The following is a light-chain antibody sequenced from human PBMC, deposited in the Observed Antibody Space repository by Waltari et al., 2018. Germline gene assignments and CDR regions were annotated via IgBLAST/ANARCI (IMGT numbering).Light chain of an antibody. V-gene: IGKV1-5*03. CDR1: QSISSW. CDR3: QQYNSYPLT. J-gene: IGKJ5*01. CDR2: KAS. Sequence: DIQMTQYPSTLSASVGDRVTITCRASQSISSWLAWYQQKPGKAPKLLIYKASSLESGVPSRFSGSGSGTEFTLTISSLQPDDFATYYCQQYNSYPLTFGQGTRLEIK.